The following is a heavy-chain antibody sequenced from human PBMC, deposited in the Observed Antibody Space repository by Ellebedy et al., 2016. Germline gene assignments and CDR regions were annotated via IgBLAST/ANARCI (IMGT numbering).Heavy chain of an antibody. CDR2: IYPGDSDT. V-gene: IGHV5-51*01. J-gene: IGHJ3*01. CDR1: GDSFTNYW. CDR3: ARLARPSYYYDTSGYKGPFDV. Sequence: KVSXKGSGDSFTNYWIGWVRQMLGKGLEWMGIIYPGDSDTRYSPSFQGQVTISADKSISTAYLQWSSPKASDTAMYYCARLARPSYYYDTSGYKGPFDVWGQGTMVTVSS. D-gene: IGHD3-22*01.